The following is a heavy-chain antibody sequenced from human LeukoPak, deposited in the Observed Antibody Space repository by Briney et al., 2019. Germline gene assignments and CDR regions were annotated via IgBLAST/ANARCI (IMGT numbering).Heavy chain of an antibody. J-gene: IGHJ5*02. CDR3: AIAYYYDSRIDP. CDR1: GGSISSGDYY. V-gene: IGHV4-30-4*01. D-gene: IGHD3-22*01. CDR2: MYYSGST. Sequence: SQTLSLTCTVSGGSISSGDYYWSWIRQPPGKGLEWIAYMYYSGSTYYNPSLKSRVTMSADTSKNQLSLKLSSVTAADTAVYYCAIAYYYDSRIDPWGQGILVTVSS.